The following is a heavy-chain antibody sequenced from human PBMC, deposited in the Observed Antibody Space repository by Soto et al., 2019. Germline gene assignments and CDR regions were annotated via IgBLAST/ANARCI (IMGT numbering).Heavy chain of an antibody. Sequence: EVHLVESGGGAIQPGRSLSLSCAASGFTFDDYAMHWVMQAPGQGLEWVSSVSWNSGSIEYAGSVSGRFIISRDNAKNSLCLQRNSLSPEATALYCCGKATSDSIVGAIDYWGQGGLVTVDS. CDR3: GKATSDSIVGAIDY. V-gene: IGHV3-9*01. J-gene: IGHJ4*02. CDR1: GFTFDDYA. D-gene: IGHD1-26*01. CDR2: VSWNSGSI.